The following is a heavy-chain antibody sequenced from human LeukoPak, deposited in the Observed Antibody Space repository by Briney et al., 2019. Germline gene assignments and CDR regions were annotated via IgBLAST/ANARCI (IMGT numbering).Heavy chain of an antibody. D-gene: IGHD5-12*01. Sequence: GGSLRLSCAASGFTFSSYWMHWVRQAPGKGLMWVSRINSDGIITNYADSVKGRFTISRDSAKNTLYLQMNSLRAEDTAVYYCARVRATFSPHFDNWGQGTLVTVSS. V-gene: IGHV3-74*01. CDR3: ARVRATFSPHFDN. CDR2: INSDGIIT. J-gene: IGHJ4*02. CDR1: GFTFSSYW.